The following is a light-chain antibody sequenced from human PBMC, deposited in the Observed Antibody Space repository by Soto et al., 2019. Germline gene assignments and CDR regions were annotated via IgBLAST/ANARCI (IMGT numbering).Light chain of an antibody. CDR3: ETWDRNTRV. V-gene: IGLV4-60*02. Sequence: QTVVTQSSSASASLGSSVKLTCTLSSGHSSYIIAWHQQQPGKAPRYLMKLEGSGSYNKGSGVPDRFSGSSSGADRYLTISNLQFEDEADYYCETWDRNTRVFGGGTKRTVL. J-gene: IGLJ3*02. CDR1: SGHSSYI. CDR2: LEGSGSY.